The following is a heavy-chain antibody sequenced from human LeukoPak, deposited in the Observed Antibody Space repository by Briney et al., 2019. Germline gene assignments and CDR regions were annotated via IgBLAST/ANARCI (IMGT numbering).Heavy chain of an antibody. V-gene: IGHV3-21*01. D-gene: IGHD2-15*01. CDR3: ARDYCSGGSCYSAPDWFDP. Sequence: PGGPLRLSCAASGFTFSSYSMNWVRQAPGKGLEWVSPISCSSSYIYYADSVKGRFTISRDNAKNSLYLQMNSLRAEDTAVYYCARDYCSGGSCYSAPDWFDPWGQGTLVT. J-gene: IGHJ5*02. CDR2: ISCSSSYI. CDR1: GFTFSSYS.